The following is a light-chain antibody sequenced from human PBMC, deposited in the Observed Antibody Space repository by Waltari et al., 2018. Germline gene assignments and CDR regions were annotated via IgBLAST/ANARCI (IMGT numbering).Light chain of an antibody. Sequence: EMVLTHSPGTLSLSPGERVTLSCRASQSVSRALAWYQQKPGQAPRLLIYGASNRATGIPDRFSGSGSGTDFSLTIRRLEPEDFAVYYCQHYVRLPVTFGQGTKVEIK. CDR2: GAS. CDR1: QSVSRA. CDR3: QHYVRLPVT. J-gene: IGKJ1*01. V-gene: IGKV3-20*01.